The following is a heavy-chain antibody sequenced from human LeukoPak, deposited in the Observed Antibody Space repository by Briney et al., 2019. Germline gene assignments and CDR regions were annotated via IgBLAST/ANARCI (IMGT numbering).Heavy chain of an antibody. Sequence: ASVKVSCKASGGTFSSYAISWVRQAPGQGLEWMGGIIPIFGTANYAQKFQGRVTITADESTSTAYMELSSLRSEDTAVYYCARAEMATIFSKYYYYYYMDVWGKGTTVTVSS. J-gene: IGHJ6*03. D-gene: IGHD5-24*01. CDR3: ARAEMATIFSKYYYYYYMDV. CDR2: IIPIFGTA. CDR1: GGTFSSYA. V-gene: IGHV1-69*13.